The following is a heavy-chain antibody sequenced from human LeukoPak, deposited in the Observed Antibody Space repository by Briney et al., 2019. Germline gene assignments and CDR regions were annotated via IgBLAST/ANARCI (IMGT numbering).Heavy chain of an antibody. CDR1: GYSISSGYY. CDR3: APTGGDYEGKNWFDP. CDR2: IYHSGST. J-gene: IGHJ5*02. V-gene: IGHV4-38-2*02. Sequence: PSETLSLTCTVSGYSISSGYYWGWIRQPPGKGLEWIGSIYHSGSTYYNPSLKSRVTISVDTSKNQFSLKLSSVTAADTAVYYCAPTGGDYEGKNWFDPWGQGTLVTVSS. D-gene: IGHD4-17*01.